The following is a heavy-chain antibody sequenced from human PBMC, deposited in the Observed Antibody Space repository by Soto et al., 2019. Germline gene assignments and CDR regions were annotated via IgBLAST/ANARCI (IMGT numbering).Heavy chain of an antibody. CDR2: MSPSSGDT. Sequence: QVQLVQSGAEVKEPGASVKVSCRASGYTFANYDINWLRQAAGQGLEWMGWMSPSSGDTGYAQKFQGRVTMTRDTSINTAYVELSSPRSEDTALYYCARGVDAGVDYWGQGTLVTVSS. V-gene: IGHV1-8*01. CDR1: GYTFANYD. D-gene: IGHD3-10*01. CDR3: ARGVDAGVDY. J-gene: IGHJ4*02.